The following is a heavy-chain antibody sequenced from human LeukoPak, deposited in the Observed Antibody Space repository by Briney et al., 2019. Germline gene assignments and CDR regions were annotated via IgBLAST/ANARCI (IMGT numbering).Heavy chain of an antibody. J-gene: IGHJ4*02. CDR1: GFVFSSYG. Sequence: GGSLRLSCVASGFVFSSYGMHWVRQAPGKGLEWVAFIKEDGSEKYYVDSVKGRFTISRDNAENSLYLQMNSLRAEDTAVYYCARDRGGRTGLDDWGQGTLVTVSS. D-gene: IGHD2-15*01. V-gene: IGHV3-7*04. CDR3: ARDRGGRTGLDD. CDR2: IKEDGSEK.